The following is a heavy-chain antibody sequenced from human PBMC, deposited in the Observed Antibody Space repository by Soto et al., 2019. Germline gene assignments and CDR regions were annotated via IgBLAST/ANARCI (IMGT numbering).Heavy chain of an antibody. Sequence: ESGGGLVKPGGSLRLSCAASGFTFSSYSMNWVRQAPGKGLEWVSSISSSSSYIYYADSVKGRFTISRDNAKNSLYLQMNSLRAEDTAVYYCARDGSGYYYGSGSYYYYYGMDVWGQGTTVTVSS. CDR3: ARDGSGYYYGSGSYYYYYGMDV. J-gene: IGHJ6*02. CDR2: ISSSSSYI. CDR1: GFTFSSYS. V-gene: IGHV3-21*01. D-gene: IGHD3-10*01.